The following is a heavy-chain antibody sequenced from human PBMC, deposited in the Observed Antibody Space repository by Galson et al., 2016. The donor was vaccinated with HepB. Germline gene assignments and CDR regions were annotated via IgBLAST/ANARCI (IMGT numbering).Heavy chain of an antibody. V-gene: IGHV3-53*05. D-gene: IGHD1-14*01. CDR2: FYSGGTT. Sequence: FLRLCCAASGFTVSDNYMPWVRPAPGKGQEGASLFYSGGTTYYADSVKGLFTISRDNSKNTIFLQVNNLRTVDTGVYFCARDRNPIGYFYYGLDVWGQGATVTVSS. CDR3: ARDRNPIGYFYYGLDV. J-gene: IGHJ6*02. CDR1: GFTVSDNY.